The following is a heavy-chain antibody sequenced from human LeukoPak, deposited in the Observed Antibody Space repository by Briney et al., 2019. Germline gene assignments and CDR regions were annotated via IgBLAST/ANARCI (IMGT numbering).Heavy chain of an antibody. D-gene: IGHD6-13*01. CDR2: TRYDESNK. CDR3: ARESGIAAALDL. CDR1: GFTFSNYG. Sequence: GGSLRLSCAASGFTFSNYGMYWVRQAPGKGLEWVAFTRYDESNKYYADSVKGRFTISRDNAKNTLYLQMNSLRAEDTAVYYCARESGIAAALDLWGQGTLVTVSS. J-gene: IGHJ5*02. V-gene: IGHV3-30*02.